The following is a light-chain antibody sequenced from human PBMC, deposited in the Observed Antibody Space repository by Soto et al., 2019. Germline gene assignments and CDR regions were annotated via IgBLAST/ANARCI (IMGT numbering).Light chain of an antibody. CDR1: QSVSSN. J-gene: IGKJ5*01. CDR3: QQYGNSPIT. V-gene: IGKV3-20*01. CDR2: GTS. Sequence: EIVMTQSPATLSVSPGERATLSCRASQSVSSNLAWYQQKPGQAPRLLIYGTSSRATGIPDRFSGSGSGTDFTLTISRLGPEDFAVYYCQQYGNSPITFGQGTRLEIK.